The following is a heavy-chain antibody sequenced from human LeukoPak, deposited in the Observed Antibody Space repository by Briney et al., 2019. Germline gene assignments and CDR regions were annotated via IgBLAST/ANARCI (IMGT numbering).Heavy chain of an antibody. CDR1: GYTLTELS. CDR2: FDPEDGET. CDR3: ATSSIVVVPAAPFDY. V-gene: IGHV1-24*01. Sequence: ASVKVSCKVSGYTLTELSMHWVRQAPGKGLEWMGGFDPEDGETIYAQKFQGRVTMTEDTSTDTAYMELSGLRSEDTAVYYCATSSIVVVPAAPFDYWGQGTLVTVSS. J-gene: IGHJ4*02. D-gene: IGHD2-2*01.